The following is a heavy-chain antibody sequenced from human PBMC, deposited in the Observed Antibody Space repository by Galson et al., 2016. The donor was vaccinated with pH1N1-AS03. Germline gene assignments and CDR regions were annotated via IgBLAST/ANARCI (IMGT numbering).Heavy chain of an antibody. D-gene: IGHD2-2*01. Sequence: SLRLSCAASGFIFSGNSMSWVRQAPGKGLEWVAAISPTGETTPYADSVKGRFIISRDNSKDTLFQEMDSLRAEDTAVYYCAKCDVSCQHSTLDYWGQGTLVTVSS. CDR2: ISPTGETT. J-gene: IGHJ4*02. CDR3: AKCDVSCQHSTLDY. V-gene: IGHV3-23*01. CDR1: GFIFSGNS.